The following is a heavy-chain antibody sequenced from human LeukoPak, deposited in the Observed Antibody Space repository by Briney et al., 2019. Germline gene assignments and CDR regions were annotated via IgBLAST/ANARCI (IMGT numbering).Heavy chain of an antibody. CDR1: GFTFSNAW. CDR3: ARGLSDVY. J-gene: IGHJ4*02. Sequence: KPGGSLRLSCAASGFTFSNAWMSWVRQAPGKGLEWIGEINHSGSTNYNPSLKSRVTISIDTSKNQFSLILSSVTAADTAVYYCARGLSDVYWGQGTLVTVSS. V-gene: IGHV4-34*01. CDR2: INHSGST.